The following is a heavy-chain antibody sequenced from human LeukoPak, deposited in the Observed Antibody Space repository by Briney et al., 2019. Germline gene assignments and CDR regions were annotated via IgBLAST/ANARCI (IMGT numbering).Heavy chain of an antibody. CDR3: ARERRGYSYGRAFDI. Sequence: SETLSLTCTVSGGSISSSSYYWSWIRQPPGKGLEWIGYIYYSGSTNYNPSLKSRVTISVDTSKNQFSLKLSSVTAADTAVYYCARERRGYSYGRAFDIWGQGTMVTVSS. D-gene: IGHD5-18*01. CDR2: IYYSGST. V-gene: IGHV4-61*01. J-gene: IGHJ3*02. CDR1: GGSISSSSYY.